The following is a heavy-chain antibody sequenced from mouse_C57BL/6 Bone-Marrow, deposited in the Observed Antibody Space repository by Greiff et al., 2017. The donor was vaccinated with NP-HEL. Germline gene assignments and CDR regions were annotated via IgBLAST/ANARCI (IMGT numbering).Heavy chain of an antibody. CDR2: IRNKANNHAT. V-gene: IGHV6-6*01. CDR3: TRNRLLRGAY. J-gene: IGHJ3*01. Sequence: EVKVEESGGGLVQPGGSMKLSCAASGFTFSDAWMDWVRQSPEKGLEWVAEIRNKANNHATYYAESVKGRFTISRDDSKSSVYLQMNSLRAEDTGIYYCTRNRLLRGAYWGQGTLVTVSA. CDR1: GFTFSDAW. D-gene: IGHD1-1*01.